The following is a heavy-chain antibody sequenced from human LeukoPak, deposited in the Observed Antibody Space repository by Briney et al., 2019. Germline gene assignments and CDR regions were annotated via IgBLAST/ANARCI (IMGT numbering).Heavy chain of an antibody. V-gene: IGHV4-39*07. CDR3: ARESRRIAAAGPSYYMDV. Sequence: SETLSLTCTVSGGSISSSSYYWGWIRQPPGKGVEWIGSIYYSGSTYYNPSLKSRVTISVDTSKNQFSLMLNSVTAADTAVYYCARESRRIAAAGPSYYMDVWGRGTTVTVSS. CDR2: IYYSGST. CDR1: GGSISSSSYY. J-gene: IGHJ6*03. D-gene: IGHD6-13*01.